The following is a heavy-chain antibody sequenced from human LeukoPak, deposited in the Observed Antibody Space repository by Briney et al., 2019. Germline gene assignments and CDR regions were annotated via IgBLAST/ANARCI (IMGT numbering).Heavy chain of an antibody. CDR3: ARDGGQQLGIDY. CDR1: DDSITIYY. CDR2: IDHTGIT. V-gene: IGHV4-59*12. J-gene: IGHJ4*02. D-gene: IGHD6-13*01. Sequence: SETLSLTCTVSDDSITIYYWSWIRQPPGKGLEWIGYIDHTGITNYNPSLNSRVTISRDTSKNHFSLKLSSVTAADTAVYYCARDGGQQLGIDYWGQGTLVTVSS.